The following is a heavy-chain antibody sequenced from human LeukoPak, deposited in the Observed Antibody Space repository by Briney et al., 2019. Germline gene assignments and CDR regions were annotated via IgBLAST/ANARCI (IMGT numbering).Heavy chain of an antibody. D-gene: IGHD4-23*01. J-gene: IGHJ6*02. CDR3: ARDSGVSSGPYYYYYGMDV. Sequence: SETLSLTCTVSGGSISSHYWSWIRQPPGKGLEWIGYIYYSGSTNYNPSLKSRVTISVDTSKNQFSLKLSSVTAADTAVYYCARDSGVSSGPYYYYYGMDVWGQGTTVTVSS. CDR1: GGSISSHY. V-gene: IGHV4-59*11. CDR2: IYYSGST.